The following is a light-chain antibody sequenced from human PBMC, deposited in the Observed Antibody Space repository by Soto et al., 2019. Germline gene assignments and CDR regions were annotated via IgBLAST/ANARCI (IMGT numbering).Light chain of an antibody. V-gene: IGLV2-8*01. CDR1: SSDVGGYNY. CDR2: EVN. CDR3: SSYAGSSNV. J-gene: IGLJ1*01. Sequence: QSALTQPPSASGSPGQSVAISCTGTSSDVGGYNYVSWYQQHPGKAPKLMIYEVNKRPSGVPDRFSGSKSGNTASLTVSGLQAEDEDDYYCSSYAGSSNVFGTGTKVTAL.